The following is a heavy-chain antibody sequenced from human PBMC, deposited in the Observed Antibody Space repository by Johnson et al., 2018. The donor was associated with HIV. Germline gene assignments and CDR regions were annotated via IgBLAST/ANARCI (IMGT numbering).Heavy chain of an antibody. J-gene: IGHJ3*01. Sequence: VQLVESGGGLVQPGGSLRLSCAASGFTFSSYWMHWVRQAPGKGLVWVSRINGDGSRLTYADSVKGRFTIARDNAKNTLYLELKSLRSEDTAVYYCARTSCSGARCLGYDPFDVWGQGAMVTVSS. CDR3: ARTSCSGARCLGYDPFDV. V-gene: IGHV3-74*01. CDR2: INGDGSRL. CDR1: GFTFSSYW. D-gene: IGHD6-19*01.